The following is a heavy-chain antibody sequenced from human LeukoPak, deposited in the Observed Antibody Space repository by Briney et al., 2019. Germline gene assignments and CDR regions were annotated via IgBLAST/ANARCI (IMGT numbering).Heavy chain of an antibody. V-gene: IGHV4-59*01. J-gene: IGHJ6*03. CDR3: ARGGLRFLDYSMDV. CDR2: IYHSGST. D-gene: IGHD3-3*01. Sequence: PSETLSLTCTVSGGSISSYYWSWIRQPPGKGLEWIGYIYHSGSTNYNPSLKSRVTISVDTSKNQSSRKLSSVTAADTAVYYCARGGLRFLDYSMDVWGNGTTVTVSS. CDR1: GGSISSYY.